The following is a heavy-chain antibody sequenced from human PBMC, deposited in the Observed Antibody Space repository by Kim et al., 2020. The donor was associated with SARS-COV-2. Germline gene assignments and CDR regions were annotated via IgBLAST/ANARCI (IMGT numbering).Heavy chain of an antibody. CDR2: T. J-gene: IGHJ4*02. CDR3: ARDDTVTTDY. Sequence: TNDAQKLQGRVTMTTDTSTSTAYMELRSLRSDDTAVYYCARDDTVTTDYWGQGTLVTVSS. D-gene: IGHD4-17*01. V-gene: IGHV1-18*01.